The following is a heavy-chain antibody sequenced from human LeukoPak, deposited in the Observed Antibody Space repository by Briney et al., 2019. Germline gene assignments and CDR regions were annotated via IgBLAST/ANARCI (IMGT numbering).Heavy chain of an antibody. Sequence: GGSLRLSCAASGFTVSSNYMSWVRQAPGKGLEWVPVIYSGGSTYYADSVKGRFTISRDNSKNTLYLQMNSLRAEDTAVYYCARSPYSSGWYPFDPWGQGTLVTVSS. CDR1: GFTVSSNY. D-gene: IGHD6-19*01. J-gene: IGHJ5*02. CDR3: ARSPYSSGWYPFDP. CDR2: IYSGGST. V-gene: IGHV3-53*01.